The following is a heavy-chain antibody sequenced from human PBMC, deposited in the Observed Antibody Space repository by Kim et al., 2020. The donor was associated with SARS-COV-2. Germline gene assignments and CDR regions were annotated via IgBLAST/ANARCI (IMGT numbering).Heavy chain of an antibody. Sequence: NPRFSQIFQDRIPFTRDTSARIAYMELSSLTSEDTAVYYCARGGNWNDGFDYWGQGTLVTVSS. D-gene: IGHD1-1*01. J-gene: IGHJ4*02. CDR3: ARGGNWNDGFDY. V-gene: IGHV1-3*01. CDR2: NP.